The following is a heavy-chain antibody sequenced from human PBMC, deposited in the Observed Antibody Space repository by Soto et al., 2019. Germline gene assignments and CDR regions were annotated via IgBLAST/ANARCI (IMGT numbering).Heavy chain of an antibody. CDR3: AREMTAPHFDY. Sequence: QVQLQQWGAGLLKPSETLSLTCAVYGGSFSGYYWSWIRQPPGKGLEWIGEINHSGSTNYNPSLKSRVTISVDTSKNQFSLKLSSVTAADTAVYYCAREMTAPHFDYWCQGTLVTVSS. CDR1: GGSFSGYY. J-gene: IGHJ4*02. CDR2: INHSGST. V-gene: IGHV4-34*01.